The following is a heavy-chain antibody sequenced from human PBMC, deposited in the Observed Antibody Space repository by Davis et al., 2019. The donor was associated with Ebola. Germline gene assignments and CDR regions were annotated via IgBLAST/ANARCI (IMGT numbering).Heavy chain of an antibody. CDR1: GGSISSSSYY. D-gene: IGHD6-19*01. J-gene: IGHJ4*02. CDR3: ARDSSGWYPYYFDY. V-gene: IGHV4-39*02. Sequence: MPSETLSLTCTVPGGSISSSSYYWGWIRQPPGKGLEWIGSIYYSGSTYYNPSLKSRVTISVDTSKNQFSLKLSSVTAADTAVYYCARDSSGWYPYYFDYWGQGTLVTVSS. CDR2: IYYSGST.